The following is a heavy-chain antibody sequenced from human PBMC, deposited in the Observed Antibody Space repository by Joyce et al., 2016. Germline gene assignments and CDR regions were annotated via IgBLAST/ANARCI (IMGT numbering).Heavy chain of an antibody. Sequence: SCVASGFIFGDFAMHWVRQGPGKGLEWVSGMSYISDSIGYADSVKGRFTISRDNAKNSLYLQMKSLRPEDTAVYYCAKEVGYCNGDDCYSGAFDVWGQGTMVTVSS. V-gene: IGHV3-9*01. CDR2: MSYISDSI. CDR1: GFIFGDFA. D-gene: IGHD2-8*02. J-gene: IGHJ3*01. CDR3: AKEVGYCNGDDCYSGAFDV.